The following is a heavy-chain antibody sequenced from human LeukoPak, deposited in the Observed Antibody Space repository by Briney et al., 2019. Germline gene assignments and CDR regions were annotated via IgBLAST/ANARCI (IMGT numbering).Heavy chain of an antibody. CDR3: AKASIIVVVTQAFDI. V-gene: IGHV3-23*01. Sequence: GGSLRLSCAASGFTFSSYGMSWVRQAPGKGLEWVSVISGRGGSTNYADSVKGRFTISRDNSKNTLFLQMNSLRAEGTAVYYCAKASIIVVVTQAFDIWGQGTMVTVSS. CDR2: ISGRGGST. D-gene: IGHD3-22*01. J-gene: IGHJ3*02. CDR1: GFTFSSYG.